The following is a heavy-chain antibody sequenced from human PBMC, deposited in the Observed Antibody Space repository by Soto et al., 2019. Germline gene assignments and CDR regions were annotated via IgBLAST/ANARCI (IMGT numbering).Heavy chain of an antibody. CDR1: GFTFSSHV. V-gene: IGHV3-23*01. J-gene: IGHJ4*02. CDR3: ARSREIIASAGSFDY. Sequence: EVQLLESGGGLVQPGGSLRQSCAASGFTFSSHVMSWVRQAPGKGLEWVSGISTGGGSTDYADSVKGRFTISRDNSKNTLHLQMKSLRAEDTAVYYCARSREIIASAGSFDYWGQGILVTDSS. CDR2: ISTGGGST. D-gene: IGHD6-25*01.